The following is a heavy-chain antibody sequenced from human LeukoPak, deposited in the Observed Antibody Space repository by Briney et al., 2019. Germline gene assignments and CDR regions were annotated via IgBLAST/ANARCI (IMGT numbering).Heavy chain of an antibody. CDR1: GGSISSRRYY. J-gene: IGHJ5*02. Sequence: SQTLSLTCTVSGGSISSRRYYWGWIRQPPGQGLEWTGSIYNSGIMYYDPSLKSRVTISVDTSKNQFSLKLSSVTAADTAVYYCARVLWFGESYYNWFDPWGQGTLVTVSS. D-gene: IGHD3-10*01. CDR2: IYNSGIM. CDR3: ARVLWFGESYYNWFDP. V-gene: IGHV4-39*07.